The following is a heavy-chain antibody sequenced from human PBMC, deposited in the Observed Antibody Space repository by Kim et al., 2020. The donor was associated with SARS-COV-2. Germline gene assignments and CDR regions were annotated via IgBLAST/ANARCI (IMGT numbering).Heavy chain of an antibody. D-gene: IGHD2-21*01. CDR3: ARDPPEAGATGWTINAFDV. J-gene: IGHJ3*01. Sequence: KSRITINTDTSKNQISLQLNSVTPEDTAVYYCARDPPEAGATGWTINAFDVWGQGTMVTVSS. V-gene: IGHV6-1*01.